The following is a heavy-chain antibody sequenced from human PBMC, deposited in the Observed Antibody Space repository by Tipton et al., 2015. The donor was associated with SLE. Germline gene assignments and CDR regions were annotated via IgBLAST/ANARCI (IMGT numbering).Heavy chain of an antibody. J-gene: IGHJ4*02. CDR3: ARATTAIAPFDN. D-gene: IGHD2-2*02. V-gene: IGHV4-61*02. CDR2: INTSGTT. Sequence: TLSLTCSVSGGAINSGSYWWTWLRQPAGKGLEWIGRINTSGTTNYNHSLKSRVTISVDTSNNQFSLKLTSVTAADTAVYYCARATTAIAPFDNWGQGTLVTVSS. CDR1: GGAINSGSYW.